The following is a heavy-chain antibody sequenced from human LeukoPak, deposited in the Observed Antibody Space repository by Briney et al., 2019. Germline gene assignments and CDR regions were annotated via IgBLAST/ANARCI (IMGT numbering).Heavy chain of an antibody. CDR3: ARPQARDGYSFDAFDI. D-gene: IGHD5-24*01. J-gene: IGHJ3*02. CDR2: ISSSSSYI. Sequence: GGSLRLSCAASGFTFSSYGMHWVRQAPGKGLEWVSSISSSSSYIYYADSVKGRFTISRDNAKNSLYLQMNSLRAEDTAVYYCARPQARDGYSFDAFDIWGQGTMVTVSS. CDR1: GFTFSSYG. V-gene: IGHV3-21*01.